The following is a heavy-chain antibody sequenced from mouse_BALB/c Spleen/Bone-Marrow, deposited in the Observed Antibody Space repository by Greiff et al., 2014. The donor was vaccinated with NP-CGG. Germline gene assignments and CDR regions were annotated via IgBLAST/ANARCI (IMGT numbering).Heavy chain of an antibody. J-gene: IGHJ4*01. CDR3: ARHYRYSYDAMDY. Sequence: QVQLQQPGAELARPGASVKLSCKASGYTFTDYYINWVKQRTGQGLEWIGEIYPGSGNTYYNEKFKGKATLTADKSSSTAYVQLSSLTSEDSAVYVCARHYRYSYDAMDYWGQGTSVTVSS. CDR2: IYPGSGNT. CDR1: GYTFTDYY. V-gene: IGHV1-77*01. D-gene: IGHD2-14*01.